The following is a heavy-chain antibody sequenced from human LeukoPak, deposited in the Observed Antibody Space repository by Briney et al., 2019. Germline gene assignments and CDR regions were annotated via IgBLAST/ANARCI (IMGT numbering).Heavy chain of an antibody. Sequence: GGSLRLSCAASGFTFNTYWMTWVRQAPEKGLEWVANIKQDGSDKNYMDSVKGRFTISRDNAKNSLYLQMNSLRAEDTAVYYCARDRDSLSWDYYDSSGPHAFDIWGQGTMVTVSS. CDR1: GFTFNTYW. CDR3: ARDRDSLSWDYYDSSGPHAFDI. V-gene: IGHV3-7*01. J-gene: IGHJ3*02. CDR2: IKQDGSDK. D-gene: IGHD3-22*01.